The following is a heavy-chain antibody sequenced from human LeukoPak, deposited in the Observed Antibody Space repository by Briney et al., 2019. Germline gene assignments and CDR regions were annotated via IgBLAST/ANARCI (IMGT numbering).Heavy chain of an antibody. CDR2: IRYDGGNE. V-gene: IGHV3-30*02. Sequence: GGSLRLSCAVSGFTFSNAWMNWVRQAPGKGLEWVAFIRYDGGNEYYADSVKGRFTISRDNSKNTLYLQMNSLRAEDTAVYYCAKGPDWLQVNWFDPWGQGTLVTVSS. CDR1: GFTFSNAW. CDR3: AKGPDWLQVNWFDP. J-gene: IGHJ5*02. D-gene: IGHD5-18*01.